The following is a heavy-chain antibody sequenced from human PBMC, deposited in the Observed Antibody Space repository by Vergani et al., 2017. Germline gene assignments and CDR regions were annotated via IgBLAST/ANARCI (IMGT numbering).Heavy chain of an antibody. CDR3: AKKCSGWRIDY. J-gene: IGHJ4*02. CDR2: NQFDGSNQ. CDR1: GFTLSNDD. D-gene: IGHD6-19*01. V-gene: IGHV3-30*02. Sequence: QVQLVESGGGVVQRGGSLRLSCATSGFTLSNDDMQWIRQGPGKGLEFVAFNQFDGSNQYYADSVKGRFTISTDFSKNTPYLQMNRLRTDDTATYYCAKKCSGWRIDYGGQGTQVLVSS.